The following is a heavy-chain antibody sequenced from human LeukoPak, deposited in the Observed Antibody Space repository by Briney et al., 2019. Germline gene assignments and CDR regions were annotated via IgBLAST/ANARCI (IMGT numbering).Heavy chain of an antibody. CDR2: IYHSGST. CDR1: GYSISSGYY. V-gene: IGHV4-38-2*01. D-gene: IGHD6-19*01. J-gene: IGHJ4*02. CDR3: ARLPRVVVAGPFDY. Sequence: PSETLSLTCAVSGYSISSGYYWGWIRQPPGKGLEWIGSIYHSGSTYYNPSLKSRVTISVDTSKSQFSLKLSSVTAADTAVYYCARLPRVVVAGPFDYWGQGTLVTVSS.